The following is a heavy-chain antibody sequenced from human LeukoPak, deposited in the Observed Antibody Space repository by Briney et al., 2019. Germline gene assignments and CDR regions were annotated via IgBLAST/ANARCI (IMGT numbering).Heavy chain of an antibody. CDR1: GCAFTSYA. CDR3: ARRAPTTVTDY. Sequence: GASVKVSCKTSGCAFTSYAIHWVRQAPGQRLEWMGWINTGNGNTIYSQKFQGRVTITRDTSASTAYMELSSLKSEDTALYYCARRAPTTVTDYWGQGTLVTVSS. D-gene: IGHD4-17*01. CDR2: INTGNGNT. J-gene: IGHJ4*02. V-gene: IGHV1-3*04.